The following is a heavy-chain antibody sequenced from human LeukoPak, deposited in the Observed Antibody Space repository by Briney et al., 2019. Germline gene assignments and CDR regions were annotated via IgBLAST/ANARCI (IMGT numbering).Heavy chain of an antibody. Sequence: GASVKVSCKASGGTFISYAISWVRQAPGQGLEWMGGIIPVFGTANYAEKFQDRVTITADKSTSTAYMELSSLRSEDTAMYYCAINQAGYCGGGSCYRHEFYYMDVWGKGTAVTVSS. J-gene: IGHJ6*03. D-gene: IGHD2-15*01. CDR1: GGTFISYA. CDR3: AINQAGYCGGGSCYRHEFYYMDV. CDR2: IIPVFGTA. V-gene: IGHV1-69*06.